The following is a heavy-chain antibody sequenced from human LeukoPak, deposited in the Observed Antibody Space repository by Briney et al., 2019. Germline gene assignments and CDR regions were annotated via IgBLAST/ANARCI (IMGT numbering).Heavy chain of an antibody. Sequence: GASVKVSCKASGYIFTGYYIHWVRQAPGQGLEWMGRINPNSGGTNYVQKFQGRVTMTRDTSITTTYTELSRLRSDDTAVYFCARTYYYDSSAEFDYWGQGTLITVSS. D-gene: IGHD3-22*01. V-gene: IGHV1-2*06. CDR3: ARTYYYDSSAEFDY. J-gene: IGHJ4*02. CDR1: GYIFTGYY. CDR2: INPNSGGT.